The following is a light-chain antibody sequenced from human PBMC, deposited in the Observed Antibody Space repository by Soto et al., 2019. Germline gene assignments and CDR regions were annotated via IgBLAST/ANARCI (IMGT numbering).Light chain of an antibody. CDR2: GAS. J-gene: IGKJ2*01. CDR3: QQSYSSPYT. Sequence: DIQMTQPPSSLSASVGDRVTITCRASQSISSFLNWYQQKPGKAPNLLIYGASSLQSGVPPRFSGSASGTDFTLTITSLHPEDFATYYCQQSYSSPYTFGQGTNLEIK. V-gene: IGKV1-39*01. CDR1: QSISSF.